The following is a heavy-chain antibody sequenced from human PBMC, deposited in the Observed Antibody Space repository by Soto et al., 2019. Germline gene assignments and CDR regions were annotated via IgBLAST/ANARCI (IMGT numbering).Heavy chain of an antibody. D-gene: IGHD5-12*01. J-gene: IGHJ4*02. V-gene: IGHV1-69*13. CDR3: ARGGEMATICNY. CDR1: GGTFSSYA. CDR2: IIPIFGTA. Sequence: SVKVSCKASGGTFSSYAISWVRQAPGQGLEWMGGIIPIFGTANYAQKFQGRVTITADESTSTAYMELSSLRSEDTAVYYCARGGEMATICNYWGQGTRVTVSS.